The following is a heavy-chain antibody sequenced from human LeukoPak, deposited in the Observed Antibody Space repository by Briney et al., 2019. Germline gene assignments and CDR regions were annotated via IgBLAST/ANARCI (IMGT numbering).Heavy chain of an antibody. CDR1: GFSLSTSGMC. D-gene: IGHD3-22*01. CDR2: IDWDDDK. Sequence: SGPTLVNPTQTLTLTFTFSGFSLSTSGMCVSWIRQPPGKALEWLARIDWDDDKYYSTSLKTRLTISKDTSKNQVVLTMTNMDPVDTATYYCARTRYYYDSSGYPALFDYWGQGTLVTVSS. J-gene: IGHJ4*02. CDR3: ARTRYYYDSSGYPALFDY. V-gene: IGHV2-70*11.